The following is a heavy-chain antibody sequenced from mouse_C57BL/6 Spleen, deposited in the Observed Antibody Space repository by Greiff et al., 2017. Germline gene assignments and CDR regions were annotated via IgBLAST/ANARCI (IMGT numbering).Heavy chain of an antibody. D-gene: IGHD1-1*01. CDR3: ARGDYYCSSDFDV. J-gene: IGHJ1*03. V-gene: IGHV1-18*01. CDR2: INPNNGGT. Sequence: EVQLQQSGPELVKPGASVKIPCKASGYTFTDYNMDWVKQSHGKSLEWIGDINPNNGGTIYNQKFKGKATLTLDKSSITAYMELRSLTSEDTAVYYCARGDYYCSSDFDVWGTGTTVTVSS. CDR1: GYTFTDYN.